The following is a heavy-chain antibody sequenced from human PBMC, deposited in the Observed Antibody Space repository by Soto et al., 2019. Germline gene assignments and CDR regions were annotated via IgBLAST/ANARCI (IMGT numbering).Heavy chain of an antibody. V-gene: IGHV3-11*01. CDR2: ISSSGSTI. CDR1: GFTFSDYY. CDR3: ASGIGVCSGGSCYSFMDV. J-gene: IGHJ6*03. D-gene: IGHD2-15*01. Sequence: GGSLRLSCAASGFTFSDYYMSWIRQAPGKGLEWVSYISSSGSTIYYADSVKGRFTISRDNAKNSLYLQMNSLRAEDTAVYYCASGIGVCSGGSCYSFMDVWGKGTTVTVSS.